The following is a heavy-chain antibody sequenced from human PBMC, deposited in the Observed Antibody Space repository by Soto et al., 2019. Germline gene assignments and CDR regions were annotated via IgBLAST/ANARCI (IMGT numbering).Heavy chain of an antibody. J-gene: IGHJ6*02. D-gene: IGHD2-2*01. CDR3: ASGXVPAAYGMDV. CDR2: IIPILGIA. CDR1: GGTFSSYT. V-gene: IGHV1-69*02. Sequence: QVQLVQSGAEVKKPGSSVKVSCKASGGTFSSYTISWVRQAPGQGLEWMGRIIPILGIANYAQKFQGRVTITADKSTSTAYMELSSLRSEDTAVYYCASGXVPAAYGMDVWGQGTTVTVSS.